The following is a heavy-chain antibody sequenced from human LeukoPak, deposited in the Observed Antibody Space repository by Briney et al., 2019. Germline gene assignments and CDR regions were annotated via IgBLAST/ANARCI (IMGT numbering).Heavy chain of an antibody. Sequence: PGGSLRLSCVASGFTFSNNAMSWVRQAPGKGLEWVSATSTSGGSAYYADSVKGRFTISRDSSKNTLYLQMDSLRADDTAVYYCARYSGSYYYPPAWDLWGQGTLVTVSS. CDR3: ARYSGSYYYPPAWDL. CDR2: TSTSGGSA. J-gene: IGHJ4*02. V-gene: IGHV3-23*01. D-gene: IGHD1-26*01. CDR1: GFTFSNNA.